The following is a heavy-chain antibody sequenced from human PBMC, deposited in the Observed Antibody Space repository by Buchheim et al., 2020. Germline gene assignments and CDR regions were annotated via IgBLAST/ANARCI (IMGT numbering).Heavy chain of an antibody. D-gene: IGHD4-11*01. V-gene: IGHV2-5*02. J-gene: IGHJ4*02. CDR2: IYWDDDK. Sequence: QITLKESGPTLVKPTQTLTLTCTFSGFSLSTSGVGVAWIRQPPGKALEWLALIYWDDDKRSSPSLTRRLTITKDTSNNQVALTMTNMYPVDTATYYCAHNVDDYTDYVHDAFDYWGQGTL. CDR1: GFSLSTSGVG. CDR3: AHNVDDYTDYVHDAFDY.